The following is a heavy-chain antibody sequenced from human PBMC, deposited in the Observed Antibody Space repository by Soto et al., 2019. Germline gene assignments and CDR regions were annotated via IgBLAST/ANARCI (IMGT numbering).Heavy chain of an antibody. CDR3: ARDRSGWSHYYYYGMDV. D-gene: IGHD6-19*01. CDR1: VGSISISNW. Sequence: PSETLSVKCAVPVGSISISNWGSWFRQPPVKGLEWIGEIYHSGSTNYNPSLKSRVTISVDKSKNQFSLKLSSVTAADTAVYYCARDRSGWSHYYYYGMDVWGQGTTVTVSS. CDR2: IYHSGST. J-gene: IGHJ6*02. V-gene: IGHV4-4*02.